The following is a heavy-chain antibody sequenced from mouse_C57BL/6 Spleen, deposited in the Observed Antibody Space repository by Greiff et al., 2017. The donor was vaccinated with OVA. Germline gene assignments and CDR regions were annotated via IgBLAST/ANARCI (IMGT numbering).Heavy chain of an antibody. CDR1: GYTFTDYY. D-gene: IGHD3-2*02. CDR3: ARWTAQALFDY. V-gene: IGHV1-76*01. CDR2: IYPGSGNT. J-gene: IGHJ2*01. Sequence: VQLQQSGAELVRPGASVKLSCKASGYTFTDYYINWVKQRPGQGLEWIARIYPGSGNTYYNEKFKGQATLTAEKSSSTAYMQLISLTSEDSAVYFCARWTAQALFDYWGQGTTLTVSS.